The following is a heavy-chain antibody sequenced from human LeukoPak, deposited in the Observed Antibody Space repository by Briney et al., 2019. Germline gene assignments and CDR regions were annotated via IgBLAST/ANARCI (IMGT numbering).Heavy chain of an antibody. D-gene: IGHD3-3*01. CDR2: ISGSGVKT. CDR1: GFTFSSYG. CDR3: AKDRLRFLLDY. Sequence: GGSLRLSCAASGFTFSSYGMHWVRQAPGKGLAWVSHISGSGVKTYYEDSVKGRFTISRDNSKNTLYLQMNSLRAEDTAVYYCAKDRLRFLLDYWGQGTLVTVSS. V-gene: IGHV3-23*01. J-gene: IGHJ4*02.